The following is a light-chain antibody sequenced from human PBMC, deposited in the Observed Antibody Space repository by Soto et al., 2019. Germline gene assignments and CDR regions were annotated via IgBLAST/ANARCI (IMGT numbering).Light chain of an antibody. V-gene: IGKV3-11*01. J-gene: IGKJ4*01. CDR2: DPS. CDR1: QSVSGY. CDR3: QQRSKWPLT. Sequence: EIVLTQSPATLSLSPGERATLSCRASQSVSGYLAWYQQKSGQAPRLLIYDPSNRATGIAARFSGSGSGTDFTLTISSLEPEDFAVYYCQQRSKWPLTFGGGTTVEIK.